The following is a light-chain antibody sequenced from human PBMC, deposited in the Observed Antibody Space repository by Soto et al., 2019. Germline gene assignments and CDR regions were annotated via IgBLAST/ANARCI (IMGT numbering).Light chain of an antibody. J-gene: IGKJ5*01. CDR2: GAS. V-gene: IGKV3-20*01. CDR1: QSVSSSY. Sequence: VSTQSPGTLSLSPGERATLSCRSSQSVSSSYLAWYQQKPGQAPRLLIYGASSRATGIPDRFSGSGSGTDFTLTISRLEPEDFAVYYCQQYGSSPITVGQGTRLEIK. CDR3: QQYGSSPIT.